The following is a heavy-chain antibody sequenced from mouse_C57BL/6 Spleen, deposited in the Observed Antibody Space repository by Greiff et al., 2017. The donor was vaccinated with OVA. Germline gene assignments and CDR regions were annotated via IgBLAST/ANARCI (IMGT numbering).Heavy chain of an antibody. CDR3: ARDAPWFAY. J-gene: IGHJ3*01. Sequence: EVKLVESGGGLVKPGGSLKLSCAASGFTFSSYALYWVRQTPGKRLEWVATISDGGSYTNYPDNVKGRFTISRDNAKNNLYLQMSHLKSEDTAMYYCARDAPWFAYWGQGTLVTVSA. CDR2: ISDGGSYT. CDR1: GFTFSSYA. V-gene: IGHV5-4*03.